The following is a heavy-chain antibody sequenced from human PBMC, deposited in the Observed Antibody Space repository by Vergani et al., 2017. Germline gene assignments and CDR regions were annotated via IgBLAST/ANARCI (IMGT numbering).Heavy chain of an antibody. J-gene: IGHJ4*02. CDR2: ISSSSSYI. V-gene: IGHV3-21*04. D-gene: IGHD3-22*01. CDR1: GFTFSSYS. CDR3: AKSDSTNYYDSSGYYFLSGY. Sequence: EVQLVESGGGLVKPGGSLRLSCAASGFTFSSYSMNWVRQAPGKGLEWVSSISSSSSYIYYADSVKGRFTISRDNSKNTLYLQMNSLRAEDTAVYYCAKSDSTNYYDSSGYYFLSGYWGQGTLVTVSS.